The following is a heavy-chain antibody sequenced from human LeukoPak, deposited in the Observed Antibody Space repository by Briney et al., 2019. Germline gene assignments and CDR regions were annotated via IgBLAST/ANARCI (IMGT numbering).Heavy chain of an antibody. J-gene: IGHJ4*02. CDR1: GFTFTTHW. CDR2: IPASGGST. CDR3: ARDKYYDSSGYNDY. Sequence: GGSLRLSCGASGFTFTTHWIHWVRQAPGKGLEWVSSIPASGGSTYYADSVKGRFTISRDNSKNSLYLQMNSLRAEDTAVYYCARDKYYDSSGYNDYWGQGTLVTVSS. V-gene: IGHV3-23*01. D-gene: IGHD3-22*01.